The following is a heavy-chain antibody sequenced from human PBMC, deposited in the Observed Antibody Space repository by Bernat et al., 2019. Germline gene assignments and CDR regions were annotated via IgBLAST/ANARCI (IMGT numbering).Heavy chain of an antibody. Sequence: QVQLQQWGAGLLKPSETLSLTCAVYGGSFSGYYWSWIRQPPGKGLEWIGEINHSGSTNYNPSLKSRVTISVDTSKNQFSLKLSSVTAADTAVYYCARGRPPYTAMAYVGHPTVIDYWGQGTLVTVSS. D-gene: IGHD5-18*01. CDR1: GGSFSGYY. CDR2: INHSGST. J-gene: IGHJ4*02. CDR3: ARGRPPYTAMAYVGHPTVIDY. V-gene: IGHV4-34*01.